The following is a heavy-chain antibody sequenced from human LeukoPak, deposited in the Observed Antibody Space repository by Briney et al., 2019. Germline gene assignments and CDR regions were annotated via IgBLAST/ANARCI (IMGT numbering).Heavy chain of an antibody. Sequence: PSGTLSLTYDVSGVSITSSNRWSWVRQPPGKGLESIGEIYHSGSTNYNPSLKSRVTISVDKSKNQFSLNLNSVTAADTAVYYCARVVGATGHAFDIWVQGTMVTVSS. J-gene: IGHJ3*02. D-gene: IGHD1-26*01. CDR3: ARVVGATGHAFDI. CDR1: GVSITSSNR. CDR2: IYHSGST. V-gene: IGHV4-4*02.